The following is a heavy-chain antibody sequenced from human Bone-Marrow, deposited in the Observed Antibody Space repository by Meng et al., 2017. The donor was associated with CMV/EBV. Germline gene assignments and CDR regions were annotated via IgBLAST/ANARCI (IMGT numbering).Heavy chain of an antibody. Sequence: GGSLRLSCKGSGYSFTSYWIGWVRQMPGKGLEWMGIIYPGDSDTRYSPSFQGQVTISADKSISTAYLQWSSLKASDTAMYYCARRSSTSLEGAFDIWGQGTMVTVS. CDR3: ARRSSTSLEGAFDI. D-gene: IGHD2-2*01. CDR2: IYPGDSDT. CDR1: GYSFTSYW. J-gene: IGHJ3*02. V-gene: IGHV5-51*01.